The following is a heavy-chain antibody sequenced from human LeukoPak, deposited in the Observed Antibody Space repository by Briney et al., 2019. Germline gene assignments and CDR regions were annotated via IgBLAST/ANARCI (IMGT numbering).Heavy chain of an antibody. CDR3: ARGGGTEWLLVPFEY. CDR1: GVSISSSNSY. CDR2: IYYSGNT. V-gene: IGHV4-39*01. J-gene: IGHJ4*02. D-gene: IGHD3-22*01. Sequence: SETLSLTCTVSGVSISSSNSYWGWIRQPPGKGLEWIGSIYYSGNTYYNASLKSQVSISIDTSKNQFSLRLTSVTAADTAVYYCARGGGTEWLLVPFEYWGQGTLVTVSS.